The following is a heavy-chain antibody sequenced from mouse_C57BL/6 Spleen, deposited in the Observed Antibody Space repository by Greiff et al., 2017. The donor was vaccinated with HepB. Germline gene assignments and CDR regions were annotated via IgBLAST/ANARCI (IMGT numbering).Heavy chain of an antibody. J-gene: IGHJ3*01. V-gene: IGHV1-26*01. Sequence: EVQLQQSGPELVKPGASVKISCKASGYTFTDYYMNWVKQSHGKSLEWIGDINPNNGGTSYNQKFKGKATLTVDKSSSTAYMVLRSLTSEDSAVYYCARSISGYVDWFAYWGQGTLVTVSA. CDR2: INPNNGGT. CDR3: ARSISGYVDWFAY. CDR1: GYTFTDYY. D-gene: IGHD3-2*02.